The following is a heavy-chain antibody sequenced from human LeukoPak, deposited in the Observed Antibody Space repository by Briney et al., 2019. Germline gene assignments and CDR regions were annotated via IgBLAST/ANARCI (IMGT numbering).Heavy chain of an antibody. V-gene: IGHV4-59*01. CDR3: PRGDSSGWYPFDY. CDR2: IYYSGST. CDR1: GGSISSYY. Sequence: SETLSLTCTVSGGSISSYYWSWIRQPPGKGLEWIGYIYYSGSTNYNPSLKSRVTISVDTSKNQFSLKLSSVTAADTAVYYCPRGDSSGWYPFDYWGQGTLVTVSS. D-gene: IGHD6-19*01. J-gene: IGHJ4*02.